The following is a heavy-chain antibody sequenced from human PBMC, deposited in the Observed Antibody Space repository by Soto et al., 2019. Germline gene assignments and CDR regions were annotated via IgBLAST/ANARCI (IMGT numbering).Heavy chain of an antibody. J-gene: IGHJ5*02. CDR3: ARARYYGSGSYYTVIDP. D-gene: IGHD3-10*01. CDR2: IIPILGIA. V-gene: IGHV1-69*04. CDR1: GYTFTSYG. Sequence: SVKVSCKASGYTFTSYGITWVRQAPGQGLEWMGRIIPILGIANYAQKFQGRVTITADKSTSTAYMELSSLRSEDTAVYYCARARYYGSGSYYTVIDPWGQGTLVTVSS.